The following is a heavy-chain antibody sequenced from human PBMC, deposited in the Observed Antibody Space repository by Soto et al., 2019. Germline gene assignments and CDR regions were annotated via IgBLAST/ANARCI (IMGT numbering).Heavy chain of an antibody. V-gene: IGHV3-30*18. Sequence: QVQLVESGGGVVQPGRSLRLSCAASGFSFSSYGMHWVRQAPGKGLEWVAVLSSDGRNDYYADSVRGRFTISRDNSKNTLYLQMSGLGAEDTAVYYCVKDSTGYDFTAFDYWGQGTLVTVSS. CDR1: GFSFSSYG. CDR3: VKDSTGYDFTAFDY. CDR2: LSSDGRND. D-gene: IGHD5-12*01. J-gene: IGHJ4*02.